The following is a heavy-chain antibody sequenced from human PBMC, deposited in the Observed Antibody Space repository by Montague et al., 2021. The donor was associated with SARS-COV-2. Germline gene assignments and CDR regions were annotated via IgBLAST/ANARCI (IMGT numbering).Heavy chain of an antibody. CDR1: GFSLSTSVMS. D-gene: IGHD5-24*01. CDR3: YRCRDGYKSRLYFDY. V-gene: IGHV2-70*17. CDR2: IDWDDYE. Sequence: PALVKPTQTPTLTCTFSGFSLSTSVMSVSLIRQPPGKALEWLARIDWDDYEFYSTSLKTRLTISKDTSKNQVVLTMTNMDPVDTATYYCYRCRDGYKSRLYFDYWGQGTLVTVSS. J-gene: IGHJ4*02.